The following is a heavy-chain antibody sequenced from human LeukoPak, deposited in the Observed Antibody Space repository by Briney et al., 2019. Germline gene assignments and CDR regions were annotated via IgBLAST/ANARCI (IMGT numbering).Heavy chain of an antibody. CDR3: ARSGSYRSSYHHYNIDY. CDR1: GGTFSSYA. Sequence: ASVKVSCKASGGTFSSYAISWVRQAPGQGLEWMGGIIPIFGTANYAQKLQGRVTITADESTSTAYMELSSLRSEDTAVYYCARSGSYRSSYHHYNIDYWGQGTLVTVSS. D-gene: IGHD3-22*01. V-gene: IGHV1-69*13. CDR2: IIPIFGTA. J-gene: IGHJ4*02.